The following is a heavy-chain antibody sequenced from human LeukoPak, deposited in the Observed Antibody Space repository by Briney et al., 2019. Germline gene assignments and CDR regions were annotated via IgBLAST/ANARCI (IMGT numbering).Heavy chain of an antibody. CDR3: ARQETYLDY. D-gene: IGHD5-24*01. J-gene: IGHJ4*02. CDR1: GYSFTTYW. Sequence: GESLKIPCKGSGYSFTTYWIAWVRQMPGKGLEWMGIIYPGDSDTRYSPSFQGQVTISADKSIGTAYLQWSSLKASDTAVYYCARQETYLDYWGQGTLVTVSS. CDR2: IYPGDSDT. V-gene: IGHV5-51*01.